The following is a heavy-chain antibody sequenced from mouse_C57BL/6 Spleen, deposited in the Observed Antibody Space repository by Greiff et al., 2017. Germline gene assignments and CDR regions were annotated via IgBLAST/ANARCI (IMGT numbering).Heavy chain of an antibody. J-gene: IGHJ3*01. Sequence: DVMLVESGGDLVKPGGSLKLSCAASGFTFSSYGMSWVRQTPDKRLEWVATLSSGGSYTYYPDSVKGRFTISRDNAKNTLYLQMSSLKSEDTAMYYCARPDYGSSWFAYWGQGTLVTVSA. CDR1: GFTFSSYG. V-gene: IGHV5-6*02. CDR2: LSSGGSYT. CDR3: ARPDYGSSWFAY. D-gene: IGHD1-1*01.